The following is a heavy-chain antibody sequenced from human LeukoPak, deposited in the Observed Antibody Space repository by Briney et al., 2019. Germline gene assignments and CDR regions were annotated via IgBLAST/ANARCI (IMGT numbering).Heavy chain of an antibody. CDR1: GYTFTGYY. CDR3: ARGPASAAGSYYFDY. CDR2: INPNSGGT. D-gene: IGHD6-13*01. V-gene: IGHV1-2*02. Sequence: ASVKVSCKASGYTFTGYYMHWVRQAPGQGLEWMGWINPNSGGTNYAQKFQGRVTMTRDTSISTAYMELSSLRSEDTAVYYCARGPASAAGSYYFDYWGQGTLVTVSS. J-gene: IGHJ4*02.